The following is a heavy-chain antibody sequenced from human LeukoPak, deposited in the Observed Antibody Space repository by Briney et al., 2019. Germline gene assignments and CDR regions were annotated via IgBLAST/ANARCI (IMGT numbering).Heavy chain of an antibody. D-gene: IGHD3-10*01. CDR3: ARVRGLNYYGSGSYYRSGYFDY. Sequence: SETLSLTCAVYGGSFSGYYWSWIRQPPGKGLEWIGEINHSGSTNYNPSLKSRVTISVDTSKNQSSLKLSSVTAADTAVYYCARVRGLNYYGSGSYYRSGYFDYWGQGTLVTVSS. V-gene: IGHV4-34*01. CDR2: INHSGST. CDR1: GGSFSGYY. J-gene: IGHJ4*02.